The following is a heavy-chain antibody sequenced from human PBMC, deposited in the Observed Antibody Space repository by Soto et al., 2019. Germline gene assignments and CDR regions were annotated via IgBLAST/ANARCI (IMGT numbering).Heavy chain of an antibody. CDR2: VYYTGST. J-gene: IGHJ4*02. CDR1: GDSISTFY. D-gene: IGHD3-22*01. CDR3: ARGRTVRNYAADRSDYFSFFDY. V-gene: IGHV4-59*01. Sequence: SETLSLTCTVSGDSISTFYWGWMRQSPGKELEWIGYVYYTGSTNYNPSLKSRVTISVDRSTNQFSLKLTSANAADTAVYYCARGRTVRNYAADRSDYFSFFDYWGQGTQVAVSS.